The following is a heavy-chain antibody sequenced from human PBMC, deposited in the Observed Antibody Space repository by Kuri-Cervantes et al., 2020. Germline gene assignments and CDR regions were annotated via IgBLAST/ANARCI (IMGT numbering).Heavy chain of an antibody. Sequence: ASVKVSCKASGYTFTGSYIHWVRQAPGHGLEWMGWINPKDGDTNYVQKFKGRVTMTRDTSISTAYMELSSLRSEDTAVYYCARTVLRFLEWQHYFDYWGQGTLVTVSS. CDR2: INPKDGDT. D-gene: IGHD3-3*01. J-gene: IGHJ4*02. CDR1: GYTFTGSY. CDR3: ARTVLRFLEWQHYFDY. V-gene: IGHV1-2*02.